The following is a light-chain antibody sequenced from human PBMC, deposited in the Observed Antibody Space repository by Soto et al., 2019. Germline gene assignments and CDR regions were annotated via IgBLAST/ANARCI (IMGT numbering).Light chain of an antibody. CDR2: GAS. V-gene: IGKV3-15*01. CDR3: QQYNNWPGWT. J-gene: IGKJ1*01. CDR1: QSVSSY. Sequence: EIVMMQSPATLSVSPGERATLSCRASQSVSSYLAWYQQKPGQAPRLLIYGASTRATGIPARFSGSGSGTEFTLTISSLQSEDFAVYYCQQYNNWPGWTFGQGTKVEIK.